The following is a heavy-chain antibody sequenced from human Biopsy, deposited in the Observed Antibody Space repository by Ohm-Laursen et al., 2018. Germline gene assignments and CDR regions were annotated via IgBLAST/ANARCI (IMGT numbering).Heavy chain of an antibody. CDR1: GFSFSDYY. CDR3: ARDTRWSPYHMDV. Sequence: SLRLSCSASGFSFSDYYMRWIRQAPGRGLEWVSYISGGGTIYYGDSMKGRVTISRDNAMNSLYLQMHSLRAEDTAVYYCARDTRWSPYHMDVWGQGTTVTVSS. J-gene: IGHJ6*02. CDR2: ISGGGTI. D-gene: IGHD4-23*01. V-gene: IGHV3-11*01.